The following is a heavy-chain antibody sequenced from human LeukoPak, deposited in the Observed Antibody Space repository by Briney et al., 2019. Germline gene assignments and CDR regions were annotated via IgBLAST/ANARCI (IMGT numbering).Heavy chain of an antibody. CDR3: ARDVEQQLPDAFDI. Sequence: ASVKVSCKASGYTFTGYYMHWVRQAPGQGLEWMGWINPNSGGTNYAQKFQGRVTMTRDTSISTAYMELSRLRSGDTAVYYCARDVEQQLPDAFDIWGQGTMVTVSS. CDR1: GYTFTGYY. V-gene: IGHV1-2*02. CDR2: INPNSGGT. D-gene: IGHD6-13*01. J-gene: IGHJ3*02.